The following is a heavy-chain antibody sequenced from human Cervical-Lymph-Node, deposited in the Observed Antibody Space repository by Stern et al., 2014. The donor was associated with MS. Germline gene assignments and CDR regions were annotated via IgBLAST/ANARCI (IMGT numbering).Heavy chain of an antibody. D-gene: IGHD1-1*01. CDR1: GDTFINFG. CDR3: ARDNDDNGMDV. CDR2: IIPILGTT. V-gene: IGHV1-69*01. Sequence: VQLVQSEAEVKKPGSSVKVSCTASGDTFINFGISWVRLAPGQVLEWMRGIIPILGTTEYIQRFQGRLTISADESATTVYMELNSLRSDDTAVYYCARDNDDNGMDVWCQGTTVIVSS. J-gene: IGHJ6*02.